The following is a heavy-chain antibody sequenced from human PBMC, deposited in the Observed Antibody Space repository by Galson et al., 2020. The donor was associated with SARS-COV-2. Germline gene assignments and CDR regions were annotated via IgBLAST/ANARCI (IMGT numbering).Heavy chain of an antibody. CDR2: VYTSGST. CDR1: GGSISNYY. Sequence: SETLSLTCSVSGGSISNYYWSWLRQPAGKGLEYIGRVYTSGSTSYNPSLKGRVTMSVDTSRNQFSLKLSSVTAADTAVYYCARDDVTPQTSTYCSTTVCYWYYSMDVWGQGATVTVSS. V-gene: IGHV4-4*07. CDR3: ARDDVTPQTSTYCSTTVCYWYYSMDV. D-gene: IGHD2-2*01. J-gene: IGHJ6*02.